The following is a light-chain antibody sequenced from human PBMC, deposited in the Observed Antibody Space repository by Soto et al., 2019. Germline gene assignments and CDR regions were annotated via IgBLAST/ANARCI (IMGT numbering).Light chain of an antibody. V-gene: IGLV1-44*01. J-gene: IGLJ3*02. Sequence: QSVLTQPPSASGTPGQRVTISCSGSSSNIGSNTVNWYQQLPGTAPKLLIYSNNHRPSGVPDRFSGSKSGTSASLAISGLESEDEADYYCAGWDDSLNGNWVFGGGTKVTVL. CDR1: SSNIGSNT. CDR2: SNN. CDR3: AGWDDSLNGNWV.